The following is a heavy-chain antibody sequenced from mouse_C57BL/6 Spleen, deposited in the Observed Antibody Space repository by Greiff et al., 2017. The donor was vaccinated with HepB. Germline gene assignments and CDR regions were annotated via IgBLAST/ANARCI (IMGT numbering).Heavy chain of an antibody. CDR3: ARTGTGAY. CDR1: GYSITSGYY. J-gene: IGHJ3*01. Sequence: EVQLVESGPGLVKPSQSLSLTCSVTGYSITSGYYWNWIRQFPGNKLEWMGYISYDGSNNYNPSLKNRISITRDTSKNQFFLKLNSVTTEDTATYYCARTGTGAYWGQGTLVTVSA. D-gene: IGHD4-1*01. V-gene: IGHV3-6*01. CDR2: ISYDGSN.